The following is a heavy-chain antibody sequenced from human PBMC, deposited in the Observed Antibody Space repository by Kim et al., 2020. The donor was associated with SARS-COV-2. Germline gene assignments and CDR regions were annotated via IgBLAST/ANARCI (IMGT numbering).Heavy chain of an antibody. V-gene: IGHV4-59*08. D-gene: IGHD6-13*01. Sequence: SETLSLTCTVSGGSISSYYWSWIRQPPGKGLEWIGYIYYSGSTNYNPSLKSRVTISVDTSKNQFSLKLSSVTAADTAVYYCARTPWSSSWCVFDYWGQGTLVTVSS. CDR2: IYYSGST. J-gene: IGHJ4*02. CDR1: GGSISSYY. CDR3: ARTPWSSSWCVFDY.